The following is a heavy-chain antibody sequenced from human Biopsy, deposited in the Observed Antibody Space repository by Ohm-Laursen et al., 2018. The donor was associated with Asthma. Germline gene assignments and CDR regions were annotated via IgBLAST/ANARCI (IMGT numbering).Heavy chain of an antibody. CDR3: ARAVDYSHYYGIDV. CDR1: GYTFNSAG. V-gene: IGHV1-18*01. D-gene: IGHD3-10*01. Sequence: GASVKVCKTSGYTFNSAGITWVRQAPGQGLEWMGWISVYNGNTKVAQKLQDRVTLIPDTSTSTAYMELRSLRSDDTAVYFCARAVDYSHYYGIDVWGQGTTVTVS. CDR2: ISVYNGNT. J-gene: IGHJ6*02.